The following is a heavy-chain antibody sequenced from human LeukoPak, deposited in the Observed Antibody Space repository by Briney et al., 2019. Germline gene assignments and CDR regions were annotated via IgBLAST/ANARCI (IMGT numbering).Heavy chain of an antibody. J-gene: IGHJ4*02. D-gene: IGHD6-13*01. Sequence: PPETLSLTCAVSGGSISSSNWWSWVRQPPGKGLEWSGEIYHSGSTNYNPSLKSRVTISLDKSKNQFSLNLNTVTAADTAVYFCARARQQLVFFDFWGQGALVTVSS. CDR3: ARARQQLVFFDF. CDR1: GGSISSSNW. V-gene: IGHV4-4*01. CDR2: IYHSGST.